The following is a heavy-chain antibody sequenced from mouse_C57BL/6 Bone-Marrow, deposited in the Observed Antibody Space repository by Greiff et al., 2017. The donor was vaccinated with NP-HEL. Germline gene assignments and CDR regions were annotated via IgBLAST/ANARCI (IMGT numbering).Heavy chain of an antibody. D-gene: IGHD1-1*01. Sequence: QVQLQQSGAELVRPGASVKLSCTASGYTFTSYGISWVKQRTGQGLEWIGEIYPRSGNTYYNEKFKGKATLTADKSSSTTYMELRSLTSEDSAVYVCATPITTVGYWYFDVWGTGTAVTVSS. J-gene: IGHJ1*03. CDR3: ATPITTVGYWYFDV. CDR2: IYPRSGNT. CDR1: GYTFTSYG. V-gene: IGHV1-81*01.